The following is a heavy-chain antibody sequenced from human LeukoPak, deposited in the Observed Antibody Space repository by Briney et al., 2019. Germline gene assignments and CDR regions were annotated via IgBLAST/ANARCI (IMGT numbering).Heavy chain of an antibody. V-gene: IGHV3-23*01. J-gene: IGHJ1*01. Sequence: VWSLRLSCAASGLSFGSYGMSCVRQAPGKGLEGVSVITPNADRPSYADSAEARFTSPRDNPRNTLYMQMDSLRDEDTAVEYCAIMHGYYDGSGYWVQWGQGTLVTVSS. CDR1: GLSFGSYG. CDR3: AIMHGYYDGSGYWVQ. CDR2: ITPNADRP. D-gene: IGHD3-22*01.